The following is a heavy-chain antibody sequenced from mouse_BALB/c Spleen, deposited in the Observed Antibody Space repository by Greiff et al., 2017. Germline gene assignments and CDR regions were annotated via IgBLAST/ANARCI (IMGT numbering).Heavy chain of an antibody. D-gene: IGHD2-3*01. CDR1: GFTFSSYA. V-gene: IGHV5-6-5*01. J-gene: IGHJ2*01. CDR2: ISSGGST. Sequence: DVMLVESGGGLVKPGGSLKLSCAASGFTFSSYAMSWVRQTPEKRLEWVASISSGGSTYYPDSVKGRFTISRDNARNILYLQMSSLRSEDTAMYYCARGGKDGYYDYWGQGTTLTVSS. CDR3: ARGGKDGYYDY.